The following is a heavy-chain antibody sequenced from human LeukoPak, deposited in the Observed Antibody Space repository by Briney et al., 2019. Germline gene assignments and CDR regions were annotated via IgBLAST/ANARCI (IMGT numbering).Heavy chain of an antibody. J-gene: IGHJ4*02. CDR1: GFTFSGSA. V-gene: IGHV3-73*01. CDR3: AKGLWLPPYFDH. D-gene: IGHD2/OR15-2a*01. CDR2: IRSKANSYAT. Sequence: GGSLRLSCAASGFTFSGSAMHWVRQASGKGLEWVGRIRSKANSYATAYAASVKGRFTISRDNSKNTLYLQMNSLRAEDTAVYFCAKGLWLPPYFDHWGQGALVTVSS.